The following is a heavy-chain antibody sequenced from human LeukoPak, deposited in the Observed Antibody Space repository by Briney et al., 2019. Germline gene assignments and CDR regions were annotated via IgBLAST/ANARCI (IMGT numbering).Heavy chain of an antibody. V-gene: IGHV3-74*01. CDR3: AARFRDGLDI. CDR2: ISGDGGST. CDR1: GFPFSSSR. J-gene: IGHJ3*02. Sequence: GGSLRLSCAASGFPFSSSRVHWVRQAPGKGLVWVSRISGDGGSTEYADSVKGRFAISRDNAKNTLYLQMNSLRAEDTAVYYCAARFRDGLDIWGQGTMVTVSS.